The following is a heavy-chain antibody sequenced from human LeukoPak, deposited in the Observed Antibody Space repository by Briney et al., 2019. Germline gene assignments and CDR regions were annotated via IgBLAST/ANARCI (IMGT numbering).Heavy chain of an antibody. CDR3: VLAPNSNWFDF. D-gene: IGHD2-8*01. Sequence: SETLSLTCSVSGDSISDFYWNWIRQSPEKGLEWIGNIQYSGSSVYNPSLRSRVSMSIDRSLKQFFLKLTSVTAADTAVYYCVLAPNSNWFDFWGQGILVTVSS. CDR1: GDSISDFY. CDR2: IQYSGSS. J-gene: IGHJ4*02. V-gene: IGHV4-59*08.